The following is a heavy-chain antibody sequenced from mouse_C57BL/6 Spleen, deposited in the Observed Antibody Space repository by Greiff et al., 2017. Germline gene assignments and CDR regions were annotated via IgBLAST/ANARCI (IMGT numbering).Heavy chain of an antibody. CDR2: IDPSDSYT. V-gene: IGHV1-50*01. D-gene: IGHD1-1*01. J-gene: IGHJ2*01. CDR1: GSTFTSYW. CDR3: ARGEDYYGSRLDY. Sequence: QVQLQQPGAELVKPGASVKLSCKASGSTFTSYWMQWVKQRPGQGLEWLGEIDPSDSYTNSNQKFKGKATLTVDTSSSTAYMQLSSLTSADSAVYYCARGEDYYGSRLDYWGQGTTLTVSS.